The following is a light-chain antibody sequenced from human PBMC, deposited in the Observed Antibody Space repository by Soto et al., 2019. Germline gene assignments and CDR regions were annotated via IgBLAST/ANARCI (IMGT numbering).Light chain of an antibody. CDR3: QQYGSSLYT. J-gene: IGKJ2*01. Sequence: EIVLTQSPGTLSLSPGERATLSCRASQSVSSSNLAWYQQKPGQAPRLLIYGTSSRATGIPDRFSGSGSGTDFTLTISRLAPEDFAVYYCQQYGSSLYTFGQGTKLEIK. CDR2: GTS. V-gene: IGKV3-20*01. CDR1: QSVSSSN.